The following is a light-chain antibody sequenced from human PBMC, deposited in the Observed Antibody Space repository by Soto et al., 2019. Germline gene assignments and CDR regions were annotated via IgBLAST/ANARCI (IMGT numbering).Light chain of an antibody. Sequence: DIRMTQSPSSLSASVGDRVTITCRPSQSISSYLNWYQQKPGKAPNLLIYDASSLQSGVPSRFSGSGSGPDFTLTISSLQPEDFATYYCQQSYTTPWTFGQGTKVESK. CDR2: DAS. J-gene: IGKJ1*01. CDR3: QQSYTTPWT. CDR1: QSISSY. V-gene: IGKV1-39*01.